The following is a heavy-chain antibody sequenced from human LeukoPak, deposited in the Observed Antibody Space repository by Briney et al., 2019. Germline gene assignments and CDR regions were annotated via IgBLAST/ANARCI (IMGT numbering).Heavy chain of an antibody. CDR1: GGTFSSYT. Sequence: SVKVFCRASGGTFSSYTISWVRQAPGQGLEWMGRIIPILGIANYAQKFQGRVTITADKSTSTAYMELSSLRSEDTAVYYCARAYDFSLHWFDPWGQGTLVTVSS. V-gene: IGHV1-69*02. J-gene: IGHJ5*02. D-gene: IGHD3-3*01. CDR3: ARAYDFSLHWFDP. CDR2: IIPILGIA.